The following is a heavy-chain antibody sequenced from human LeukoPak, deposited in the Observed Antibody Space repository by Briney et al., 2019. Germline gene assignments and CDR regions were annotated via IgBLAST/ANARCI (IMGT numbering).Heavy chain of an antibody. V-gene: IGHV3-23*01. CDR2: ISGSGGST. D-gene: IGHD1-1*01. Sequence: GGSLRLSCAASGFTFSSYTMNWVRQAPGKGLEWVSAISGSGGSTYYADSVKGRFTISRDNSKNTLYLQMNSLRAEDTAVYYCAKDRWTEVDAFDIWGQGTMVTVSS. CDR3: AKDRWTEVDAFDI. J-gene: IGHJ3*02. CDR1: GFTFSSYT.